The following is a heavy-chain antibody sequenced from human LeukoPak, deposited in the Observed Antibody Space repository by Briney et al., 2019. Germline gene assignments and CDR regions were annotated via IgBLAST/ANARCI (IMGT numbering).Heavy chain of an antibody. CDR2: INAGNGNT. CDR3: ATDARTQERVTYYYYYMDV. Sequence: GASVKVSCKASGYTFTSYAMHWVRQAPGQRLEWMGWINAGNGNTKYSQKFQGRVTMTEDTSTDTAYMELSSLRSEDTAVYYCATDARTQERVTYYYYYMDVWGKGTTVTVSS. CDR1: GYTFTSYA. V-gene: IGHV1-3*01. D-gene: IGHD4-23*01. J-gene: IGHJ6*03.